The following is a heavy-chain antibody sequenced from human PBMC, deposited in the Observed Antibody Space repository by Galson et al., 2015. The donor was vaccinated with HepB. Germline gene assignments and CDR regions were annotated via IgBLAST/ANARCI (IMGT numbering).Heavy chain of an antibody. CDR2: IWYDGSNK. CDR1: GFTFSSYG. J-gene: IGHJ3*02. V-gene: IGHV3-33*01. CDR3: ARDRGSSWCDAFDI. Sequence: SLRLSCAASGFTFSSYGMHWVRQAPGKGLEWVAVIWYDGSNKYYADSVKGRFTISRDNSKNTLYLQMNSLRAEDTAVYYCARDRGSSWCDAFDIWGQGTMVTVSS. D-gene: IGHD6-13*01.